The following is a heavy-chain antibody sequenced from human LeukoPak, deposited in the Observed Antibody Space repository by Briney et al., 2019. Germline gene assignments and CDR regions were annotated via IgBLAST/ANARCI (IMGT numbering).Heavy chain of an antibody. CDR3: ARRRYYDGSGYLG. CDR2: IYHSGRT. D-gene: IGHD3-22*01. Sequence: SETLSLTCSVSGDSVSRSDSYWDWIRQPPGKGLEWIGTIYHSGRTYHSPSLKSRVTTSVDPSNNQFSLNLRSVTAADTAVYYCARRRYYDGSGYLGWGQGTLLSVSS. J-gene: IGHJ1*01. CDR1: GDSVSRSDSY. V-gene: IGHV4-39*01.